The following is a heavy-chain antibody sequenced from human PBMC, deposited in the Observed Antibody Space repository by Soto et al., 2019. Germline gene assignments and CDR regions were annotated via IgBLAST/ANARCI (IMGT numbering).Heavy chain of an antibody. Sequence: QVQLVQSGAEVKKPGASVTVSCKASGHTFTSYDIHWVRQATGQGLEWMGWMNPNNGNTGYAQKFQGRVTMTRDTSIRTAYLVAGGLSSEDTAVFYCATAGGPSLERDSWGQGTRVTVSS. V-gene: IGHV1-8*01. CDR3: ATAGGPSLERDS. D-gene: IGHD3-3*02. CDR1: GHTFTSYD. J-gene: IGHJ5*01. CDR2: MNPNNGNT.